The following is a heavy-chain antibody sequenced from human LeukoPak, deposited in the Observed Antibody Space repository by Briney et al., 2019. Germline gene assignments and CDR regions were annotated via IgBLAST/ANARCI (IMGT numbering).Heavy chain of an antibody. CDR1: GYTFTDYY. CDR2: VSPNSGVT. Sequence: ASVKVSCKTSGYTFTDYYIHWVRQAPGQGLEWMGWVSPNSGVTNYAQKFQGRVTMTRDTSTSTAYMELRSLRSDDTAVYYCARERQWLVLGYWGQGTLVTVSS. J-gene: IGHJ4*02. V-gene: IGHV1-2*02. CDR3: ARERQWLVLGY. D-gene: IGHD6-19*01.